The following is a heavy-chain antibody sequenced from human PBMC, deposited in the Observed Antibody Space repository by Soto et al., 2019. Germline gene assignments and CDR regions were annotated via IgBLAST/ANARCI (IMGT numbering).Heavy chain of an antibody. J-gene: IGHJ4*02. CDR3: ARARYYDWCFDL. CDR2: IFSSGST. D-gene: IGHD3-9*01. CDR1: GGSITDYS. Sequence: PSETLSLTCTVSGGSITDYSWVWIRQPAGKGLEWIGRIFSSGSTNYNPSLKGRITMSLDTSKNQFSLKLNSATATDTAVYFCARARYYDWCFDLWGLGTPVTVSS. V-gene: IGHV4-4*07.